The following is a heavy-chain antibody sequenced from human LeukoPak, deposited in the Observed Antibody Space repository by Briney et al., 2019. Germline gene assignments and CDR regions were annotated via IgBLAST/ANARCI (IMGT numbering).Heavy chain of an antibody. CDR2: IYYSGST. CDR3: ARDYYDSSGYSYYYYYYMGV. Sequence: SETLSLTCTVSGGSISSYYWSWIRQPPGKGLEWIGYIYYSGSTNYNPSLKSRVTISVDTSKNQFSLKLSSVTAADTAVYYCARDYYDSSGYSYYYYYYMGVWGKGTTVTVSS. D-gene: IGHD3-22*01. CDR1: GGSISSYY. V-gene: IGHV4-59*01. J-gene: IGHJ6*03.